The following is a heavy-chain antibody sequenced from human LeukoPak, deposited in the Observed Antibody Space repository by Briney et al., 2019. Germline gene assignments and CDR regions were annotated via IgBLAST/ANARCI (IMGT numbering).Heavy chain of an antibody. CDR1: GGSISSGDYY. D-gene: IGHD5-12*01. V-gene: IGHV4-30-4*01. CDR3: ARDNSGYGRSHY. Sequence: SQTLSLTCTVSGGSISSGDYYWTWIRQPPGKGLDWIGYIYYSGTTYYNPSIKSRITISVDTSKDQFSLHLNSVTAADTAVYYCARDNSGYGRSHYWGQGTLVTVSS. J-gene: IGHJ4*02. CDR2: IYYSGTT.